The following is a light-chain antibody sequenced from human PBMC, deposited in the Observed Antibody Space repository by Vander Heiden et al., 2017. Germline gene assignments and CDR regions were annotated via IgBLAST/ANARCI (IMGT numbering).Light chain of an antibody. V-gene: IGLV1-36*01. CDR1: SSNIGNNA. Sequence: QSVLTQPPSVSEAPRPRVTISCSGSSSNIGNNAVNWYQQLPGKAPKLLIYYDDLLPSGVSDRFSGSKSGTSASLAISGLQSEEEADYYCAAWDDSLNGVVFGGGTKLTVL. CDR3: AAWDDSLNGVV. J-gene: IGLJ2*01. CDR2: YDD.